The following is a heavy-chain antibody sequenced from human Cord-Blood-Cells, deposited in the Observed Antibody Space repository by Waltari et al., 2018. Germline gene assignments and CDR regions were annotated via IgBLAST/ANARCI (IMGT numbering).Heavy chain of an antibody. CDR1: GYTFTSYA. CDR2: INAGNGNT. Sequence: QVQLVQSGAEVKKPGASVKVSCKASGYTFTSYAMHWVRQAPAQRLEWMGWINAGNGNTKYSQKFQGRVTITRDTSASTAYRELSSLRSEDTAVYYCARDRGIAASYWYFDLWGRGTLVTVSS. J-gene: IGHJ2*01. D-gene: IGHD6-13*01. V-gene: IGHV1-3*01. CDR3: ARDRGIAASYWYFDL.